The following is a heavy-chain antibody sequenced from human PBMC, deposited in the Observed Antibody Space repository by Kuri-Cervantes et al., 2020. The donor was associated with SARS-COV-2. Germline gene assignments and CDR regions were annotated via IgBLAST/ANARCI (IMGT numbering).Heavy chain of an antibody. J-gene: IGHJ3*02. CDR1: GGSFSGYY. Sequence: GSLRLSCAVYGGSFSGYYWSWIRQPPGKGLEWIGEINHSGSTNYNPSLKSRVTISVDTSKNQFSLKLSSVTAADTAVYYCARDRWGRPSHISRGHYDAFDIWGQGTMVTVSS. CDR3: ARDRWGRPSHISRGHYDAFDI. V-gene: IGHV4-34*01. CDR2: INHSGST. D-gene: IGHD7-27*01.